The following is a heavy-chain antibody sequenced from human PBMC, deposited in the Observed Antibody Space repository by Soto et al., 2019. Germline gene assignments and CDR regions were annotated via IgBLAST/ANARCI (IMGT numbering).Heavy chain of an antibody. Sequence: GGSLRLSCAASGFTFSSYGVHWVRQAPGKGLEWVAVIWYDGSNNYYADSEKGRFIISSDNSKNTLYLQMNSLRGEDTAVYYCARQPQLGGHYYYYGMDVWGQAATVTVSS. CDR1: GFTFSSYG. CDR2: IWYDGSNN. J-gene: IGHJ6*02. V-gene: IGHV3-33*01. D-gene: IGHD1-1*01. CDR3: ARQPQLGGHYYYYGMDV.